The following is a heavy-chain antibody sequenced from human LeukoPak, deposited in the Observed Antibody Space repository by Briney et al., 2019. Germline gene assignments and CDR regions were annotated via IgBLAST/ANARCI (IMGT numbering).Heavy chain of an antibody. V-gene: IGHV3-21*01. CDR3: TRDQNFYGSGRGFDP. Sequence: GGSLRLSCAASGFTFSTYSMNWVRQAPGKGLEWVSSITSSNSYIHYADSVKGRFTISRDNAKNSLYLQMNSLRAEDTAIYYCTRDQNFYGSGRGFDPWGQGTLVTVSS. CDR2: ITSSNSYI. D-gene: IGHD3-10*01. J-gene: IGHJ5*02. CDR1: GFTFSTYS.